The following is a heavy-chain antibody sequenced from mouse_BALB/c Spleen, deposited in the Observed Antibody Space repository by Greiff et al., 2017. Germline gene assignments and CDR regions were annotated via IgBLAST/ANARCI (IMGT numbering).Heavy chain of an antibody. CDR2: INPSNGRT. CDR1: GYTFTSYW. V-gene: IGHV1S81*02. J-gene: IGHJ2*01. Sequence: VQLKQPGAELVKPGASVKLSCKASGYTFTSYWMHWVKQRPGQGLEWIGEINPSNGRTNYNEKFKSKATLTVDKSSSTAYMQLSSLTSEDSAVYYCARLRYSRNYFDYWGQGTTLTVSS. CDR3: ARLRYSRNYFDY. D-gene: IGHD1-1*01.